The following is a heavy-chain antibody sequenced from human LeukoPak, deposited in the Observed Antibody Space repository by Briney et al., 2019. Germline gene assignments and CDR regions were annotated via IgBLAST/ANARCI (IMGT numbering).Heavy chain of an antibody. CDR1: GGSISSSSYY. Sequence: PSETLSLTCTVSGGSISSSSYYWGWIRQPPGKGLEWIGSIYYSGSTYYNPSLKSRVTISVDTSKNQFSLKLSSVTAADTAVYYCAGIVGATPGPFDYWGQGTLVTVSS. D-gene: IGHD1-26*01. CDR2: IYYSGST. J-gene: IGHJ4*02. CDR3: AGIVGATPGPFDY. V-gene: IGHV4-39*01.